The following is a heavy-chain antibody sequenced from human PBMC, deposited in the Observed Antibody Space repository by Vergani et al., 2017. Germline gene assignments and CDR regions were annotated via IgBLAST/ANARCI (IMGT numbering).Heavy chain of an antibody. Sequence: EVQLVQSGAEVKKPGESLKISCQISGYSFTNYWIGWVRQMPGKGLEWMGIIHPADSDTRYSPSFQVQVTISVDKSISTAYQQRSSLRASDSAMYYCARLYGRDSSGSKYFEYWGQGTLVTVSS. CDR3: ARLYGRDSSGSKYFEY. D-gene: IGHD3-22*01. CDR2: IHPADSDT. CDR1: GYSFTNYW. J-gene: IGHJ4*02. V-gene: IGHV5-51*01.